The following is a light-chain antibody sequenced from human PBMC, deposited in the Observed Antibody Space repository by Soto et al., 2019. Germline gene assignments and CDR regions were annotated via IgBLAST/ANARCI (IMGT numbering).Light chain of an antibody. CDR1: SSDVGGYNS. Sequence: QSVLTQPPSASGSPGQSVTISCTGTSSDVGGYNSVSWYQQHPGKAPKLMIYEVNKRPSGVPDRFSGSKSGNTASLTVSGLQAEDEADYYCSSYAGSNTVLFGGGTKLTVL. CDR2: EVN. CDR3: SSYAGSNTVL. J-gene: IGLJ2*01. V-gene: IGLV2-8*01.